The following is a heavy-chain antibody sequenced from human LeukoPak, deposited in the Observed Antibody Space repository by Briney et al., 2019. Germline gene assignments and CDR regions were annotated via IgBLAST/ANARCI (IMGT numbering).Heavy chain of an antibody. CDR3: ARGPIRVTVYYYYMDV. CDR1: GGTFSSYA. CDR2: IIPIFGTA. V-gene: IGHV1-69*06. J-gene: IGHJ6*03. D-gene: IGHD4-17*01. Sequence: SVKVSCRASGGTFSSYAISWVRQAPGQGLEWMGGIIPIFGTANYAQKFQGRVTITADKSTSTAYMELSSLRSEDTAVYYCARGPIRVTVYYYYMDVWGKGTTVTVSS.